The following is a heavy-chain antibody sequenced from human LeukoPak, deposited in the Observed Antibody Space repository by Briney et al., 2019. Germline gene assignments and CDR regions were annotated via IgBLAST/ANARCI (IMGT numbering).Heavy chain of an antibody. V-gene: IGHV3-7*01. D-gene: IGHD2-2*01. CDR1: GFTFSSYW. CDR2: IKQDGSEK. Sequence: GGSLRLSCAASGFTFSSYWMSWVRQAPGKGLEWVANIKQDGSEKYCVDSVKGRFTISRDNAKNSLYLQMNSLRAEDTAVYYCARDDCSSISCYHNWFDPWGQGTLVTVSS. J-gene: IGHJ5*02. CDR3: ARDDCSSISCYHNWFDP.